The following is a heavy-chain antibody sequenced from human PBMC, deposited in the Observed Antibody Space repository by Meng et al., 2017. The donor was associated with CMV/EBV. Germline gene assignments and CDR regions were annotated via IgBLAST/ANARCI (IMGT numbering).Heavy chain of an antibody. CDR3: ARGSGIAAAGTFDY. J-gene: IGHJ4*02. D-gene: IGHD6-13*01. V-gene: IGHV1-2*02. Sequence: GRLVQLWGEVKKPWAPVKVSCKASGYTFTGYYMHWVRQAPGQGLELMGWINPNSGGTKYAQKFQGRVTMTRDTSISTAYMELSRLRSDDTAVYYCARGSGIAAAGTFDYWGQGTLVTVSS. CDR1: GYTFTGYY. CDR2: INPNSGGT.